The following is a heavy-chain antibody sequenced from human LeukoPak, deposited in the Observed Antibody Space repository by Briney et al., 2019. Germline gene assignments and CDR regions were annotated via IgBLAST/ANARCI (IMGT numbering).Heavy chain of an antibody. V-gene: IGHV4-39*01. J-gene: IGHJ4*02. CDR3: ARHSFPAWRSFDY. D-gene: IGHD2-21*01. Sequence: PSETLSLTCTVSGGSIRSSSIYFWSWIRQPPGKGLEWIATIYYSGSTYYSPSLKSRVTMSVDTSKNQFSLKLTSVTAADTAVYYCARHSFPAWRSFDYWGQGTLVTVSS. CDR1: GGSIRSSSIYF. CDR2: IYYSGST.